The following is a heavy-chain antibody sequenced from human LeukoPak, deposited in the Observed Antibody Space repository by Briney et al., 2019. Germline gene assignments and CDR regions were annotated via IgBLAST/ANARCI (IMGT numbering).Heavy chain of an antibody. CDR2: IYTSGNT. Sequence: SETLSLTCTVSGGSISSGSYYWSWIRQPAGKGLEWGGRIYTSGNTNYNPSLKSRVTISVDTSENQFSLKLSSVTAADTAVYYCARGADYYDSSGYYGRWRYYGMDVWGQGTTVTVSS. D-gene: IGHD3-22*01. CDR3: ARGADYYDSSGYYGRWRYYGMDV. J-gene: IGHJ6*02. V-gene: IGHV4-61*02. CDR1: GGSISSGSYY.